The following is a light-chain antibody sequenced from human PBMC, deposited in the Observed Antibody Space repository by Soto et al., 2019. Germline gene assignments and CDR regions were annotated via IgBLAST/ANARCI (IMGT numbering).Light chain of an antibody. CDR3: SSYTNINTRACV. Sequence: VLTQPASVSGSPGQSITISCTGTSGDIGSYNRVSWYQQHPGKAPKLIIYEVTDRPSGVSNRFSGSKSGNTASLTISGLQAEDEAEYYCSSYTNINTRACVFGTGTKLTVL. J-gene: IGLJ1*01. CDR1: SGDIGSYNR. CDR2: EVT. V-gene: IGLV2-14*01.